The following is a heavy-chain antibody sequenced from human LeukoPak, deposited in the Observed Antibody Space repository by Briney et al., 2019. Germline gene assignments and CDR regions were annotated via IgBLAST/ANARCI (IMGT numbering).Heavy chain of an antibody. V-gene: IGHV1-69*04. CDR1: GGTFSSYA. CDR3: ARLPVSGSYYIYYGMDV. Sequence: VASVKVSCKASGGTFSSYAISWVRQAPGQGLEWMGRIIPILGIANYAQKFQGRVTITADKSTSTAYMELSSLRSEDTAVYYCARLPVSGSYYIYYGMDVWGQGTTVTVSS. J-gene: IGHJ6*02. CDR2: IIPILGIA. D-gene: IGHD1-26*01.